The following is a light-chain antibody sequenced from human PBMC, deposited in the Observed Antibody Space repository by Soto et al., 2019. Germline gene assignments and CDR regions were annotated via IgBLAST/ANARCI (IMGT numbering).Light chain of an antibody. CDR3: QQSYSTPTWT. Sequence: DIPMSQSPSSLSASVGDRVTIHCRASQSISSYLNWYQQKPGKAPKLLIYAASSLQSGVPSRFSGSGSGTDFTLTISSLQPEDFATYYCQQSYSTPTWTFGQGTNVAIK. V-gene: IGKV1-39*01. CDR1: QSISSY. CDR2: AAS. J-gene: IGKJ1*01.